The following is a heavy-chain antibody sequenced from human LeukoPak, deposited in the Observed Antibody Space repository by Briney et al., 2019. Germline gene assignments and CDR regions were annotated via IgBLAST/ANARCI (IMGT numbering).Heavy chain of an antibody. Sequence: GGSLRLSCAAFGFTVSSNYMNWVRQAPGKGLEWVAATSYDGSKIYYSDSVQGRFTISRDNSKNTLYLQMNSLTTDDTAVYYCARGKMRTLALAEYLQDWGQGTLVTVSS. V-gene: IGHV3-30*03. CDR3: ARGKMRTLALAEYLQD. CDR1: GFTVSSNY. J-gene: IGHJ1*01. CDR2: TSYDGSKI.